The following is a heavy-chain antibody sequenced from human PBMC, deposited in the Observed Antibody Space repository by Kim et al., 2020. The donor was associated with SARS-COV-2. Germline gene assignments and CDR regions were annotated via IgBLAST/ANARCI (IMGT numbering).Heavy chain of an antibody. V-gene: IGHV3-30*18. D-gene: IGHD6-19*01. CDR2: ISYDGSNK. J-gene: IGHJ6*02. CDR1: GFTFSSYG. CDR3: AKDLGPDSSDYYGMGV. Sequence: GGSLRLSCAASGFTFSSYGMHSVRQAPGKGLEWVAVISYDGSNKYYADSVKGRFTISRDNSKNTLYLQMNSLRAEDTAVYYCAKDLGPDSSDYYGMGVWGQGTTVTVSS.